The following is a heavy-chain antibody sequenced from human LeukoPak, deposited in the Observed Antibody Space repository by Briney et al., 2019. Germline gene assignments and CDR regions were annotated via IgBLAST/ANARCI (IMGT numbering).Heavy chain of an antibody. Sequence: ASVKVSCKASGYTFTSYDINWVRQATGQGLEWMGWMNPNSGNTSYAQKFQGRVTMTRNTSISTAYMELISLRSEDTAVYYCARGASGSYYEAYYFDYWGQGTLVTVSS. V-gene: IGHV1-8*01. J-gene: IGHJ4*02. CDR2: MNPNSGNT. CDR3: ARGASGSYYEAYYFDY. D-gene: IGHD1-26*01. CDR1: GYTFTSYD.